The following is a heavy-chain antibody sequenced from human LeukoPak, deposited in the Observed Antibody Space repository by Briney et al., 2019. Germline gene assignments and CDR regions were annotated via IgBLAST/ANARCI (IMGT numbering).Heavy chain of an antibody. D-gene: IGHD3-10*01. CDR2: ILVSGTT. CDR1: GGSINAYY. Sequence: SETLSLTCTVSGGSINAYYWSWIRQPAGKGLEWMGRILVSGTTNYNPSLKSRVTMSVDTSKNQFSLKLSSVTAADTAVYYCARDIRGSWFGEFTFDYWGQGTLVTVSS. CDR3: ARDIRGSWFGEFTFDY. J-gene: IGHJ4*02. V-gene: IGHV4-4*07.